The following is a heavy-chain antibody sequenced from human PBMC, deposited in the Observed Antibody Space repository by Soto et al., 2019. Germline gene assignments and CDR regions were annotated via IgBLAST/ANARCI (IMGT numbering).Heavy chain of an antibody. Sequence: QVQLVQSGAEVKKPGASVKVSCKASGYTFTSYGISWVRQAPGQGLEWMGWISAYNGNTNYAQKLQGRVTMTTDTSPSGAKMELRGRGSDDTSVYYCAREGLGGGYSGTRHYYYGMDVWGQGTTVTVSS. J-gene: IGHJ6*02. CDR2: ISAYNGNT. CDR1: GYTFTSYG. V-gene: IGHV1-18*01. D-gene: IGHD1-26*01. CDR3: AREGLGGGYSGTRHYYYGMDV.